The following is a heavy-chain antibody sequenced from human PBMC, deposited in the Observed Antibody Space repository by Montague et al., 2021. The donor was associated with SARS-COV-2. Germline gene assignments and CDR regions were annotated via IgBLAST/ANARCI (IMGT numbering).Heavy chain of an antibody. CDR1: GDSISSGENY. Sequence: SETLSLTCSVSGDSISSGENYWGWIRQAPGRGLEWIGSIYYSESAYYNPSLKSRVTMSVDPPKNQFSLKLRSVTAADTALYYCAREVIYTTFGVITRTHAFDFWGQGTMVTVSS. CDR3: AREVIYTTFGVITRTHAFDF. D-gene: IGHD3-3*01. J-gene: IGHJ3*01. V-gene: IGHV4-39*02. CDR2: IYYSESA.